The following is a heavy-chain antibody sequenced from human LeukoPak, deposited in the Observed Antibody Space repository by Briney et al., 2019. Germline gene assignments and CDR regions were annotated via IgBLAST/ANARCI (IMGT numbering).Heavy chain of an antibody. Sequence: GDPLEITGQGSGYPSTTYWFGWVGQMPGKGLDWMEITAPVDSDATYSPSFQGQVTISADKSVSTAYLQWSSLKASDTAMYYCDRQGSSGYHGVFYFDYWGQGTLVSVSS. D-gene: IGHD3-22*01. V-gene: IGHV5-51*01. CDR3: DRQGSSGYHGVFYFDY. CDR2: TAPVDSDA. J-gene: IGHJ4*02. CDR1: GYPSTTYW.